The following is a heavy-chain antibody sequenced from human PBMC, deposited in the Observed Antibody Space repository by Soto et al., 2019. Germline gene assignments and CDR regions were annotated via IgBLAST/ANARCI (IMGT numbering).Heavy chain of an antibody. CDR1: GFTFSSYG. J-gene: IGHJ4*02. D-gene: IGHD3-3*01. CDR3: AKDKWAFGVTEGAY. Sequence: QVQLVESGGGVVQPGRSLRLSCAASGFTFSSYGMHWVRQAPGKGLEWVAVISYDGSNKYYADSVKGRFTISRDNSKNTLYLQMNSLRAEDTAVYYCAKDKWAFGVTEGAYWGQGTLVTVSS. CDR2: ISYDGSNK. V-gene: IGHV3-30*18.